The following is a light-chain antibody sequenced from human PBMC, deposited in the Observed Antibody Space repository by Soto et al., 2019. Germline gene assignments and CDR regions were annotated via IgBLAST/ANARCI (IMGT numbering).Light chain of an antibody. CDR2: GNN. CDR3: QSYDSSLSGYV. Sequence: QSVLTQPPSVSGAPGQRVTISCTGSSSNIGASYEVHWYQQLPGRAPKLLIYGNNNRPSGVPDRFSGSKSGTSGSLAITGLQAEYEADYYCQSYDSSLSGYVFGTGTKQTVL. V-gene: IGLV1-40*01. J-gene: IGLJ1*01. CDR1: SSNIGASYE.